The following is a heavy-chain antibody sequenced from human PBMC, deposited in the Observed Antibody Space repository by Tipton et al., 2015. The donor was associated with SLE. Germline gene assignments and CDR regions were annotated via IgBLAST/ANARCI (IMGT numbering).Heavy chain of an antibody. D-gene: IGHD2-2*01. J-gene: IGHJ6*02. CDR3: ARTDCSSTSCSRGYYYGMDV. CDR2: MHNSGDS. CDR1: GISISTHY. V-gene: IGHV4-59*11. Sequence: TLSLTCKVSGISISTHYWSWIRQPPGKGLEWIGQMHNSGDSTYNPSLKSRVTMSVDTSKNHFSLKLTSVIAADTAVYYCARTDCSSTSCSRGYYYGMDVWGQGTTVTVSS.